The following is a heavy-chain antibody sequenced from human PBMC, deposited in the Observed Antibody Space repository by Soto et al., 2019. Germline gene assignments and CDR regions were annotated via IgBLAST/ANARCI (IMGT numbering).Heavy chain of an antibody. CDR2: VIPFLDIT. CDR3: ARDRDNSNWPNFDS. D-gene: IGHD6-13*01. V-gene: IGHV1-69*02. J-gene: IGHJ4*02. CDR1: GGTFSIYT. Sequence: QVQLVQSGSEVKKPGSSVRVSCKASGGTFSIYTISWVRQAPGQGLEWMGRVIPFLDITGYSQRFQGRVTITAYKSTTTAYMELSSLRSEDTAVYYCARDRDNSNWPNFDSWGQGTLVTVSS.